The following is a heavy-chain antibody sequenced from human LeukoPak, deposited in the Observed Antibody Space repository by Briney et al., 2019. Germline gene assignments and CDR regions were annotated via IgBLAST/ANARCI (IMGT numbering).Heavy chain of an antibody. V-gene: IGHV4-34*01. CDR1: GGSFSGYY. J-gene: IGHJ5*02. Sequence: PSETLSLTCAVYGGSFSGYYWSWIRQPPGKGLEWIGEINHSGSTNYNPSLKSRVTISVDTSKNQFSLKLSSVTAADTAVYYCARGLYYYGSGSYYWFDPWGQGTLVTVSS. CDR2: INHSGST. CDR3: ARGLYYYGSGSYYWFDP. D-gene: IGHD3-10*01.